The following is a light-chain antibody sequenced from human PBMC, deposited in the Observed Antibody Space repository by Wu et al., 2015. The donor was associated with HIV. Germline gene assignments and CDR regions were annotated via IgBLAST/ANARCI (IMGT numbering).Light chain of an antibody. CDR1: QHIRSS. CDR3: QQYDTYPFT. Sequence: AIRMTQSPSSLSASTGDTVNITCQTSQHIRSSLAWYRQRPEKAPELLIYSASNLHRGVPSRFSGSGSGTRFTLTISCLQSEDLATFTCQQYDTYPFTFGG. CDR2: SAS. V-gene: IGKV1-8*01. J-gene: IGKJ4*01.